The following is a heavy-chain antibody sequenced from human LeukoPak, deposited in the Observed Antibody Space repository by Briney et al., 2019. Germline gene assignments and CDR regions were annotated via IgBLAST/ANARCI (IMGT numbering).Heavy chain of an antibody. CDR3: ARHYDSSGYYSDY. J-gene: IGHJ4*02. D-gene: IGHD3-22*01. CDR1: GYSFTNYW. CDR2: IYPGDSDT. V-gene: IGHV5-51*01. Sequence: GESLKISCKGSGYSFTNYWIGWVRQMPGKGLEWMGIIYPGDSDTRYSPSFQGQVTISADKSISIAYLQWSSLKASDIAMYYCARHYDSSGYYSDYWGQGTLVTVSS.